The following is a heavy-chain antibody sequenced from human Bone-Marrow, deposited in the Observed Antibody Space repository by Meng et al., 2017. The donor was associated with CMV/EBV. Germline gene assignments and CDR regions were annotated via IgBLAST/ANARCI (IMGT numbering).Heavy chain of an antibody. D-gene: IGHD3-3*01. CDR2: IYYSGST. CDR1: GGFISSYY. CDR3: ARVRLRFLEWLSPDYYYGMDV. J-gene: IGHJ6*02. V-gene: IGHV4-59*01. Sequence: SETLSLTCTVSGGFISSYYWSWIRQPPGKGLEWIGYIYYSGSTNYNPSLKSRVTISVDTSKNQFSLKLSSVTAADTAVYYCARVRLRFLEWLSPDYYYGMDVWGQGTTVTVSS.